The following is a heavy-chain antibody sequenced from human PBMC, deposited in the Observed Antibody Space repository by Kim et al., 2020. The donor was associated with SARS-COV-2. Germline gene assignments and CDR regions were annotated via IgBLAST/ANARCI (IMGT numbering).Heavy chain of an antibody. Sequence: SETLSLTCTVSGGSISSYYWSWIRQPPGKGLEWIGYIYYSGSTNYNPSLKSRVTISVDTSKNQFSLKLSSVTAADTAVYYCASLPRGPSITGTTDYYYYYMDVWGKGTTVTVSS. CDR2: IYYSGST. D-gene: IGHD1-7*01. CDR3: ASLPRGPSITGTTDYYYYYMDV. J-gene: IGHJ6*03. CDR1: GGSISSYY. V-gene: IGHV4-59*08.